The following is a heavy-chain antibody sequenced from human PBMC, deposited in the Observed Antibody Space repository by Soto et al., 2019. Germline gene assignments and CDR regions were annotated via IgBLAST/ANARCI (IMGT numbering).Heavy chain of an antibody. Sequence: GGSLRLSCAAYGFTFSSYWMSWVRQAPGKGLEWVANIKQDGSEKYYVDSVKGRFTISRDNAKNSLYLQMNSLRAEDTAVYYCARDLTFLTDYWGQGTLVTVSS. CDR1: GFTFSSYW. D-gene: IGHD3-16*01. CDR2: IKQDGSEK. V-gene: IGHV3-7*01. CDR3: ARDLTFLTDY. J-gene: IGHJ4*02.